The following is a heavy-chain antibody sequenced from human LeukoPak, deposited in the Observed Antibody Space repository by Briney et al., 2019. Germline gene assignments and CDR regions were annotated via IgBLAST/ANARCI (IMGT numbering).Heavy chain of an antibody. CDR2: INPSGGST. Sequence: ASVKVSCKASGYTFTSYYMHWVRQAPGQGLEWMGIINPSGGSTSYAQKFQGRVTMTRDTSTSTVYMELSSLRSEDTAVYYCARDMLGYCSSTRCYSTGYYYGMDVWGQGTTVTVSS. CDR3: ARDMLGYCSSTRCYSTGYYYGMDV. V-gene: IGHV1-46*01. CDR1: GYTFTSYY. D-gene: IGHD2-2*01. J-gene: IGHJ6*02.